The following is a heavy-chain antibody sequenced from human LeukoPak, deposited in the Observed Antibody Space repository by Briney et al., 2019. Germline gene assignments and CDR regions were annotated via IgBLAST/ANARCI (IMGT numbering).Heavy chain of an antibody. Sequence: SETLSLTCTVSGGSISSYYWSWLGQPPGKGLEWIGYIYYSGSTNYNPSLKSRVTMSVDTSKNQFSLKLSSVTAADTAVYYCARVAEMGSLDYWGQGTLVTVSS. CDR1: GGSISSYY. CDR3: ARVAEMGSLDY. D-gene: IGHD5-24*01. CDR2: IYYSGST. V-gene: IGHV4-59*12. J-gene: IGHJ4*02.